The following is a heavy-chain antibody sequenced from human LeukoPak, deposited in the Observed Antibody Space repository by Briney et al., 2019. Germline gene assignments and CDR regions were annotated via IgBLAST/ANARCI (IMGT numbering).Heavy chain of an antibody. Sequence: GASVKVSRKVSGYTLTELSMHWVRQAPGKGLEWMGWINAGNGNTKYSQKFQGRVTITRDTSASTAYMELSSLRSEDTAVYYCARGGPKSLIAVATFWGQGTLVTVSS. D-gene: IGHD6-19*01. CDR3: ARGGPKSLIAVATF. J-gene: IGHJ4*02. CDR1: GYTLTELS. CDR2: INAGNGNT. V-gene: IGHV1-3*01.